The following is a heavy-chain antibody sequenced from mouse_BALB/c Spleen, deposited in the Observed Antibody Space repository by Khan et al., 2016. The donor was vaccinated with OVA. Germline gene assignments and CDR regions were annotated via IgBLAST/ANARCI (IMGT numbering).Heavy chain of an antibody. CDR1: GYTFTSYW. CDR3: PGSNYYASSLYALDS. V-gene: IGHV1S41*01. CDR2: IGPGSGST. J-gene: IGHJ4*01. Sequence: DLVKPGASVKLSCKASGYTFTSYWINWIKQRPGQGLEWIGRIGPGSGSTSYNEMFTGKATLTVDTTSSTAYIQLSSLSSEDSAVYFCPGSNYYASSLYALDSWGQGTAVTVSS. D-gene: IGHD1-1*01.